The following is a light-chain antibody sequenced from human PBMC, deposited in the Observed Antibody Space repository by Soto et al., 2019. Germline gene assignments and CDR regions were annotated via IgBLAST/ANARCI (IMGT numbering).Light chain of an antibody. CDR1: QSVSSN. Sequence: EIVMTQSPATLSVSPGERATLSCRVSQSVSSNLAWYQQKPGQAPRLLIYGASTRATGIPARFSGSGSGTEFTLTISSLQSEDFAVYYCQQFNNWPPRFTFGLGTKVDIK. J-gene: IGKJ3*01. V-gene: IGKV3-15*01. CDR2: GAS. CDR3: QQFNNWPPRFT.